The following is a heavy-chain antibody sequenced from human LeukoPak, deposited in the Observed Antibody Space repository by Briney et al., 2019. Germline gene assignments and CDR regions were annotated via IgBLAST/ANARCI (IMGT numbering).Heavy chain of an antibody. J-gene: IGHJ4*02. D-gene: IGHD1-26*01. CDR1: GGSISSYY. CDR3: ATGSGSRGFLDY. CDR2: IYYSGST. Sequence: SETLSLTCTVSGGSISSYYWSWIRQPPGKGLEWIGYIYYSGSTNYNPSLKSRVTISVDTSKNQFSLKLSSVTAADTAVYYCATGSGSRGFLDYWGQGTLVTVSS. V-gene: IGHV4-59*08.